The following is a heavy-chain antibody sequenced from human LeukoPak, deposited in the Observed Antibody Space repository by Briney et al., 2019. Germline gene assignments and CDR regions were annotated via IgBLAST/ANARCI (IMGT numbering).Heavy chain of an antibody. CDR2: INPNSGGT. CDR1: GYTFTGYY. CDR3: ARGSFSADAPLALDYFHH. Sequence: GASVKVSCKASGYTFTGYYIHWVRQAPGQGLEWMGWINPNSGGTNYAQKFQGRVTMTRDTSISTAYMELSRLKSDDTAVYYCARGSFSADAPLALDYFHHWGQGTLVTVSS. D-gene: IGHD1-26*01. J-gene: IGHJ1*01. V-gene: IGHV1-2*02.